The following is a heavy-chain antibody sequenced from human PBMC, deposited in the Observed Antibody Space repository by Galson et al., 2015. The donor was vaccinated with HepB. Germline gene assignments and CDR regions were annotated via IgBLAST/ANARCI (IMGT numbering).Heavy chain of an antibody. D-gene: IGHD3-3*01. CDR1: GYTLTELS. J-gene: IGHJ4*02. Sequence: SVKVSCKVSGYTLTELSMHWVRQAPGKGLEWMGGFDPKNNETVYAQKFQGRVTMTEDTSTDTGYMELRSLRSEDTALYYCATQVVDFWSGYCYWGQGTLVTVSS. CDR2: FDPKNNET. V-gene: IGHV1-24*01. CDR3: ATQVVDFWSGYCY.